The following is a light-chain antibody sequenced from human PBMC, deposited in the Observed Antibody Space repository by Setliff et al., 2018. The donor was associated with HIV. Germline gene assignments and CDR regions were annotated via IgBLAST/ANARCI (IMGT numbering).Light chain of an antibody. Sequence: QSVLTQPASASGSPGQSINISCTGTRSDVGHYNLVSWYQLHPGKAPQLMIYDVSKRPSGVSNRFSGSKSGNTASLTIFGLQPEDESDYFCCSYAGGGSYVFGSGTKVTVL. CDR2: DVS. V-gene: IGLV2-23*02. J-gene: IGLJ1*01. CDR3: CSYAGGGSYV. CDR1: RSDVGHYNL.